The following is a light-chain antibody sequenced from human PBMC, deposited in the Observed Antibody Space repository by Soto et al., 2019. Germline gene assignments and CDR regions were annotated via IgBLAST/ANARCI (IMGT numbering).Light chain of an antibody. J-gene: IGKJ1*01. Sequence: EVVMTQSPDTLSVSPGERATLSSRASQSVSSNLAWYQQKLGQAPRLLIYGASTRATGIPARFSGSGSGTEFTLTISSLQSEDFAIYYCQQYNTWPRTFGQGTKVEIK. CDR1: QSVSSN. CDR2: GAS. CDR3: QQYNTWPRT. V-gene: IGKV3-15*01.